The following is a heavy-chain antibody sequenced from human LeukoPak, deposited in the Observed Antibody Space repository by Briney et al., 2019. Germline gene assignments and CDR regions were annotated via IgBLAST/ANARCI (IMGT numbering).Heavy chain of an antibody. V-gene: IGHV1-69*04. CDR1: GGTFSSYA. D-gene: IGHD3-22*01. J-gene: IGHJ4*02. CDR2: IIPILGIA. CDR3: ARGPPTYYYDSSGLDY. Sequence: SVKVSCKASGGTFSSYAISWVRQAPGQGLEWMGRIIPILGIANYAQKFQGRVTITADKSTSTAYMELSSLRSEDTAVYYCARGPPTYYYDSSGLDYWGQGTLVTVSS.